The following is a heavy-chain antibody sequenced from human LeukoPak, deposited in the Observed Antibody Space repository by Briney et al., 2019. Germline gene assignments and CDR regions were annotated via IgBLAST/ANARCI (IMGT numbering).Heavy chain of an antibody. D-gene: IGHD3-3*01. CDR3: ARATTYHDFWRSDYFDY. CDR1: GYTFTSYD. CDR2: MNPNSGNT. Sequence: ASVKVSCKASGYTFTSYDINWVRQATGQGLEWMGWMNPNSGNTGYAQKFQGRVTMTRNTSISTAYMELSSLRSEDTAVYYCARATTYHDFWRSDYFDYWGQGTLVTVSS. V-gene: IGHV1-8*01. J-gene: IGHJ4*02.